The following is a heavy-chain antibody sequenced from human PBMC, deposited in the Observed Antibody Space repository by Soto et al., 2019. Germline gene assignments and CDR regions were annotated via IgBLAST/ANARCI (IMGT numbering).Heavy chain of an antibody. V-gene: IGHV3-23*01. D-gene: IGHD3-22*01. CDR3: ARDQNDSSGYSSLLSTLVY. CDR2: ISGSGGST. Sequence: PGGSLRLSCAASGFTFSTYAMSWVRQAPGKGLEWVSSISGSGGSTDYADSVRGRFTISRDNSKNTLYLQMNSLRAEDTAVYYFARDQNDSSGYSSLLSTLVYWGQGTLVAVSS. J-gene: IGHJ4*02. CDR1: GFTFSTYA.